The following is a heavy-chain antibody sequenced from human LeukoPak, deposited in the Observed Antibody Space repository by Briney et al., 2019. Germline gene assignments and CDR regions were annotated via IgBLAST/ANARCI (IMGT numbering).Heavy chain of an antibody. CDR1: GFTFSSYA. CDR2: ISYDGSNK. CDR3: ARDRTYYDILTGYYYFDY. J-gene: IGHJ4*02. D-gene: IGHD3-9*01. V-gene: IGHV3-30-3*01. Sequence: GRSLRLSCAASGFTFSSYAMHWVRQAPGKGLEWVAVISYDGSNKYYADSVKGRFTISRDNSKNTLYLQMNSLRAEDTAVYYCARDRTYYDILTGYYYFDYWGQGTLVTVSS.